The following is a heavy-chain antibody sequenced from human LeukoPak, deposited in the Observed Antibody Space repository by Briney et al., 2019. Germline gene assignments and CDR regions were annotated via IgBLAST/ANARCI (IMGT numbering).Heavy chain of an antibody. CDR1: GGSISSSNW. V-gene: IGHV4-4*02. CDR2: IYHSGST. D-gene: IGHD3-22*01. J-gene: IGHJ4*02. Sequence: SETLSLTCAVSGGSISSSNWWSWVRQPPGKGLEWIGEIYHSGSTNYNPSLKSRVTISVDKSKNQFSLKLSSVTAADTAVYYCARNYYDSSGYPRLYYFDYWGQGTLVTVSS. CDR3: ARNYYDSSGYPRLYYFDY.